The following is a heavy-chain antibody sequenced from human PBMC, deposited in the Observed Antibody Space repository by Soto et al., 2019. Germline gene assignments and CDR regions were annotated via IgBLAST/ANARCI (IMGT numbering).Heavy chain of an antibody. CDR1: GNSFTGYY. CDR3: ARDGVVPTMD. V-gene: IGHV1-2*02. D-gene: IGHD5-12*01. CDR2: INPKSGGT. Sequence: QVQMVQSGAEVKKPGASVKVSCKASGNSFTGYYVHWVRQAPGQELEWMGWINPKSGGTKYAQKCQGRVTMTRDTSINTAYMELSGLRSDDTAVYFCARDGVVPTMDWGQGTLVTVSS. J-gene: IGHJ4*02.